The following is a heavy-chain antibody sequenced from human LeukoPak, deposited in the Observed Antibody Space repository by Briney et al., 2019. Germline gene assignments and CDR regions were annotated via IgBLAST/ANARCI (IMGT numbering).Heavy chain of an antibody. CDR1: GFNFTNYN. V-gene: IGHV3-21*01. Sequence: GGSLRLSCADSGFNFTNYNMNWVRQAPGKGLEWVSSIHSSSGSIYYADSLKGRFTISRDNAKNSLYLQMNSLRAEDTAVYYCARDLAWDAFDIWGQGTMVTASS. J-gene: IGHJ3*02. CDR3: ARDLAWDAFDI. CDR2: IHSSSGSI.